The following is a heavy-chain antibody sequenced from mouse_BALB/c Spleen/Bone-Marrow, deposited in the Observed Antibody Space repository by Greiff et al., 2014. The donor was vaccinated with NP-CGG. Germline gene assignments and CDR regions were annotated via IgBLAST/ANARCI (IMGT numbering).Heavy chain of an antibody. J-gene: IGHJ2*01. CDR1: GFNFKDTY. D-gene: IGHD4-1*01. Sequence: EVQLVQSGPDLVKPGASVKLSCTTSGFNFKDTYMHWVKQRPEQGLEWIGRIDPSNGNTKYDPKFQGKATITADTSSNTAYLQLSSLTTEDTAVYYCARWDECAPDYWGQGTTLTVSS. CDR3: ARWDECAPDY. CDR2: IDPSNGNT. V-gene: IGHV14-3*02.